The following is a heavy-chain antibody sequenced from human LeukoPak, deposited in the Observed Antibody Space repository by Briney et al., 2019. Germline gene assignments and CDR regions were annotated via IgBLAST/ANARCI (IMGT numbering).Heavy chain of an antibody. CDR3: ARDPTYYYDSSGYFGAFDI. J-gene: IGHJ3*02. CDR2: IYYSGST. D-gene: IGHD3-22*01. Sequence: PSETLSLTCTVSGGSISSSSYYWGWIRQPPGKGLEWIGSIYYSGSTYYNPSLKSRVTISVDTSKNQFSLKLSSVTAADTAVYYCARDPTYYYDSSGYFGAFDIWGQGTMVTVSS. V-gene: IGHV4-39*07. CDR1: GGSISSSSYY.